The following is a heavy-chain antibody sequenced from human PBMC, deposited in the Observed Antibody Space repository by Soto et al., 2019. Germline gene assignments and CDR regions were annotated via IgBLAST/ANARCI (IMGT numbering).Heavy chain of an antibody. Sequence: QVQLQESGPGLVRPSQTLSRTCSVSGASIHNGGYFWSWIRQFPEKGLEGIGLIHNIGSPYNNPPLGSRVTISADTSMNQFYLSLTSVTAADTAIYYCARGSSTEKVDSWGQGILVTVST. J-gene: IGHJ4*02. CDR1: GASIHNGGYF. CDR2: IHNIGSP. CDR3: ARGSSTEKVDS. V-gene: IGHV4-30-4*01.